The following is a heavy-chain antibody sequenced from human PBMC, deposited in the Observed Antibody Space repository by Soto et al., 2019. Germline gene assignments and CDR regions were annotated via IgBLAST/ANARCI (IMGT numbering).Heavy chain of an antibody. CDR1: GGPIRSSSHY. V-gene: IGHV4-39*02. J-gene: IGHJ4*02. CDR2: IDESGTT. Sequence: SETLSLTCSVSGGPIRSSSHYWGWIRQSPGTGLEWIGSIDESGTTYYNPSLQSRVTVSVDTSKNQFSLKVISVTGADTAIYYCAGEGGYVDYWGQGTLVTVSS. CDR3: AGEGGYVDY. D-gene: IGHD3-16*01.